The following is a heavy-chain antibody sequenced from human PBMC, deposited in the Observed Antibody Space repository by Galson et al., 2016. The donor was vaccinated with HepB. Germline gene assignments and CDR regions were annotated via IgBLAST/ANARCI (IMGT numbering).Heavy chain of an antibody. J-gene: IGHJ4*02. CDR3: TRTNEYEGIDY. CDR2: IRSKANSYAT. Sequence: SLRLSCAASGFIFGGSSVNWVRQASGKGLEWVGRIRSKANSYATAYAASVKGRFTISRDDSQNTAYLQMNSLKTEYTAVYYCTRTNEYEGIDYWGQGTLVTVSS. CDR1: GFIFGGSS. V-gene: IGHV3-73*01. D-gene: IGHD6-6*01.